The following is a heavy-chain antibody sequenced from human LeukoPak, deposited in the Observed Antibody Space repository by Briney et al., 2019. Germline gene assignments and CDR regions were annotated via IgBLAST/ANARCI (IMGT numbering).Heavy chain of an antibody. CDR1: GFSLSTIGVS. CDR2: IYWDDDK. CDR3: AHLPPPEGKSGYYFFDY. V-gene: IGHV2-5*02. D-gene: IGHD3-22*01. Sequence: SGPTLANPTQTLTLTCTFSGFSLSTIGVSVGWIRQPPGKALEWLTVIYWDDDKRYSPSLKSRLTITKDTSKNQVVLTMTNMDPVGTATYYCAHLPPPEGKSGYYFFDYWGQGILVTVSS. J-gene: IGHJ4*02.